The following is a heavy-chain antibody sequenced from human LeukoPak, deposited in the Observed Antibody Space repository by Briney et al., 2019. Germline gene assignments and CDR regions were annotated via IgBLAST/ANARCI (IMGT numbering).Heavy chain of an antibody. J-gene: IGHJ4*02. CDR1: GGSIGSYY. CDR2: MYYSGIT. CDR3: ARLRALSYYDSSGNLYYFEY. D-gene: IGHD3-22*01. Sequence: PSETLSLTCTVSGGSIGSYYWSWLRQPPGKGLEWIGFMYYSGITDYNPSLKSRVTISVDTSKNQFSLKLTSVTAADTAVYYCARLRALSYYDSSGNLYYFEYWGQGTLVTVSS. V-gene: IGHV4-59*01.